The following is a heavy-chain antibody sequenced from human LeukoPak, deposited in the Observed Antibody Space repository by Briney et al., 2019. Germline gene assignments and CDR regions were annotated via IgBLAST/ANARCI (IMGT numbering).Heavy chain of an antibody. CDR1: GYTFTSYG. J-gene: IGHJ6*02. CDR2: INAGNGNT. V-gene: IGHV1-3*01. D-gene: IGHD2-2*01. Sequence: ASVKVSCKTFGYTFTSYGITWVRQAPGQRLEWIGWINAGNGNTKYSQKFQDRVTITRDTSASTAYMELSSLGSGDTAVYYCARATVIVPAARLDVWGQGTTVIVSS. CDR3: ARATVIVPAARLDV.